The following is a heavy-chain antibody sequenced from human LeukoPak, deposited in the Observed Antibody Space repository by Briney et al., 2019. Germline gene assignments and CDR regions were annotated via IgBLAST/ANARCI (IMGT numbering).Heavy chain of an antibody. Sequence: PGGSLRLSCAASGFTFSSYSMNWVRQAPGKGVEWVSSISSSSTYIYYADSVKCPFTISRDNAKNSLYLQMNSLRAEDTAVYYCARDEYYDFWSGYFVDYWGQGTLVTVSS. J-gene: IGHJ4*02. CDR2: ISSSSTYI. D-gene: IGHD3-3*01. CDR1: GFTFSSYS. CDR3: ARDEYYDFWSGYFVDY. V-gene: IGHV3-21*01.